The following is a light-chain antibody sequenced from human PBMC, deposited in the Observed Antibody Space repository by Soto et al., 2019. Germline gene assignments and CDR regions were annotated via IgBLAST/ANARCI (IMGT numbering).Light chain of an antibody. J-gene: IGLJ3*02. V-gene: IGLV2-8*01. CDR2: EVT. CDR1: SSDVGAYNY. CDR3: SSYAGGNNLV. Sequence: QSALTQPPSASGSPGQSVTISCTGTSSDVGAYNYVSWYQQHPGTAPKLMIYEVTKRPSGVPDRFSGSQSGNTASLTVSGLQAEDEADYYCSSYAGGNNLVFGGGTKVTVL.